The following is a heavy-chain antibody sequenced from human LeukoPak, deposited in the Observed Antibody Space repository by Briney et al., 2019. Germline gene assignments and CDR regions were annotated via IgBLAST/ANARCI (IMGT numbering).Heavy chain of an antibody. CDR3: ARLPRRCSGGSCKPIDY. CDR1: GFTFSSYE. V-gene: IGHV4-34*01. J-gene: IGHJ4*02. D-gene: IGHD2-15*01. CDR2: INHSGST. Sequence: LRLSCAASGFTFSSYEMNWVRQAPGKGLEWIGEINHSGSTNYNPSLKSRVTISVDTSKNQFSLKLSSVTAADTAVYYCARLPRRCSGGSCKPIDYWGQGTLVTVSS.